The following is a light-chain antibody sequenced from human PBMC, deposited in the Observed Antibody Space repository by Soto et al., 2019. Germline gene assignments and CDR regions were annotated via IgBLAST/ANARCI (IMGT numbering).Light chain of an antibody. J-gene: IGLJ1*01. CDR3: NSYTNDTTLV. CDR2: EVA. CDR1: SSDVGAYKF. V-gene: IGLV2-14*01. Sequence: QSALAQPASVSGSPGQPITISCTGTSSDVGAYKFVSWYQHHPGKAPKLIIFEVANRPSGVSSRFSGSKSGNTASLTISPLLPEDEGDYYCNSYTNDTTLVFGSGTQLTVL.